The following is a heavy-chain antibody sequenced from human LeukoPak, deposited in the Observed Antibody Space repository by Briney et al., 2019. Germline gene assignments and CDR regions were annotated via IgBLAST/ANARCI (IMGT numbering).Heavy chain of an antibody. J-gene: IGHJ6*03. Sequence: GGSLRLSCAASGFTFSSYWMHWVRQAPGKGLVWVSRINSDGSSTSYADSVKGRFTISRDSAKNTLYLQMNSLRAEDTAVYYCARPRYYYYMDVWGKGTTVTVSS. V-gene: IGHV3-74*01. CDR3: ARPRYYYYMDV. CDR1: GFTFSSYW. CDR2: INSDGSST.